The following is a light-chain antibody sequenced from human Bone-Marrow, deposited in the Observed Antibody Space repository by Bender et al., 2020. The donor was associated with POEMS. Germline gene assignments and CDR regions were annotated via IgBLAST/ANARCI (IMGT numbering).Light chain of an antibody. CDR2: DTT. Sequence: QAVVTQEPSLTVSPGGTVALTCGSSTGPVTSDHVPYWFQQKPGEAPRTLIFDTTNKQSWTPARFSGSLLGGKAALTLSGAQPEDEGDYYCLLSFSGARVFGGGTKLTVL. CDR1: TGPVTSDHV. J-gene: IGLJ2*01. V-gene: IGLV7-46*01. CDR3: LLSFSGARV.